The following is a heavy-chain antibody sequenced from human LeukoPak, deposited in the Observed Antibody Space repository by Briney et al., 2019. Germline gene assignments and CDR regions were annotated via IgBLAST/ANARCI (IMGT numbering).Heavy chain of an antibody. CDR3: AREDSSSPGIDY. J-gene: IGHJ4*02. CDR1: GGSISSGGYY. V-gene: IGHV4-31*03. CDR2: IYYSGST. D-gene: IGHD6-6*01. Sequence: TLSLTCTVSGGSISSGGYYWSWIRQHPGKGLEWIGYIYYSGSTYYNPSLKSRVTISVDTSKNQFSLKLSSVTAADMAVYYCAREDSSSPGIDYWGQGTLVTVSS.